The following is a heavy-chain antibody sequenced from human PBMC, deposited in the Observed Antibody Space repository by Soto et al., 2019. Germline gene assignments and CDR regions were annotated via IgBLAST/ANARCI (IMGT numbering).Heavy chain of an antibody. D-gene: IGHD6-19*01. CDR3: ASTTGSGWYEEGGY. V-gene: IGHV1-69*01. CDR1: GGTFSSYA. CDR2: IFPIFGTA. J-gene: IGHJ4*02. Sequence: QVQLVQSGAEVKKPGSSVKVSCNASGGTFSSYAISWVRQAPGHGREWMGGIFPIFGTANYAQKCQARVTITAEESTTTTYMELSNLRCDDKAVYYCASTTGSGWYEEGGYWGQRTLVNVSS.